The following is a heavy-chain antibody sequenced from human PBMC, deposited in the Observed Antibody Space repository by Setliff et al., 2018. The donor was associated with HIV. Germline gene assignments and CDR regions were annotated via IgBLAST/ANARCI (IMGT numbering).Heavy chain of an antibody. V-gene: IGHV3-11*01. CDR2: IDDSGRIR. CDR3: ARPKERIAHGLEH. D-gene: IGHD2-21*01. J-gene: IGHJ4*02. Sequence: PGGSLRLSCIASGFSFSDYYMAWIRQTPGKGLEWISYIDDSGRIRDYAGSVKGRFTISRDNTKNSLYLLMDSLTVEDTAIYFCARPKERIAHGLEHLGQGAQVTVSS. CDR1: GFSFSDYY.